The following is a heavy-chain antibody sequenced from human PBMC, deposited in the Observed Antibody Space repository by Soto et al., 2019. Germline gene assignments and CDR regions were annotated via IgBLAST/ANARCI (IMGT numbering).Heavy chain of an antibody. J-gene: IGHJ4*02. Sequence: QVQLVESGGGVVQPGRSLRLSCAASGFTFSSYAMHWVRQAPGKGLEWVADISYDGSNKYYADSVKGRFTISRDNSKNTLYLQMNSLRAEDTAVYYCARDLEYYDSSGYMGFDYWGQGTLVTVSS. CDR3: ARDLEYYDSSGYMGFDY. V-gene: IGHV3-30-3*01. CDR1: GFTFSSYA. CDR2: ISYDGSNK. D-gene: IGHD3-22*01.